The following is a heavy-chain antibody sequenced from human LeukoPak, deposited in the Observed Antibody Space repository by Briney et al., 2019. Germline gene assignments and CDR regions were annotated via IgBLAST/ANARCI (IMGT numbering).Heavy chain of an antibody. CDR2: INSDGSST. J-gene: IGHJ4*02. CDR1: GFTFSSYW. CDR3: ATVTVTTEKLKDDY. V-gene: IGHV3-74*01. D-gene: IGHD4-11*01. Sequence: GGSLRLSCAASGFTFSSYWMHWVRQAPGKGLVWVSRINSDGSSTSYADSVKGRFTISRDNAKNTLYLQMNSLRAEDTAVYYCATVTVTTEKLKDDYWGQGTLVTVS.